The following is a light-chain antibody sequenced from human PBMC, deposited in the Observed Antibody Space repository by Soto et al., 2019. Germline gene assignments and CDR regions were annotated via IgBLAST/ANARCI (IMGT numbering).Light chain of an antibody. CDR2: SNN. J-gene: IGLJ1*01. CDR3: AAWDDSHYV. Sequence: QSVLTQPPSASGTPGQRVTISCSGSSSNIGSNTVNWYQQLPGTGPKLLIYSNNQRPSGVPDRFSGSKSGTSASLGISGLQSEDEADYYCAAWDDSHYVFGTGTKVTVL. CDR1: SSNIGSNT. V-gene: IGLV1-44*01.